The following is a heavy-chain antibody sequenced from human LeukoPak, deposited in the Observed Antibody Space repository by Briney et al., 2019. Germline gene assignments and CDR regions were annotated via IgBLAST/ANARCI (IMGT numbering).Heavy chain of an antibody. CDR2: IYYSGST. CDR3: ARARGYSYGYPDY. D-gene: IGHD5-18*01. CDR1: GGSVSGYH. J-gene: IGHJ4*02. V-gene: IGHV4-34*11. Sequence: KPSETLSLTCAVYGGSVSGYHWTWIRQPPGKGLEWIGTIYYSGSTYYNPSLKSRVTISVDTSKNQFSLNLSSVTAADTAVYYCARARGYSYGYPDYWGQGTLVTVSS.